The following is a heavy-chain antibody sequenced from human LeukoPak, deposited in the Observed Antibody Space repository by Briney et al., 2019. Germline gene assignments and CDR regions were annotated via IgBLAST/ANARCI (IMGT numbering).Heavy chain of an antibody. CDR2: IYYSGTT. CDR1: GGSISNNY. D-gene: IGHD3-22*01. CDR3: ARGPYSYDSSGAFDI. Sequence: SETLSLTCTVSGGSISNNYWSWIRQPPGKGLEWIGYIYYSGTTNCNPSLKSRVTISVDTSKNQFSLKLSSVTAADTAVYFCARGPYSYDSSGAFDIWGQGTMVTVSS. V-gene: IGHV4-59*08. J-gene: IGHJ3*02.